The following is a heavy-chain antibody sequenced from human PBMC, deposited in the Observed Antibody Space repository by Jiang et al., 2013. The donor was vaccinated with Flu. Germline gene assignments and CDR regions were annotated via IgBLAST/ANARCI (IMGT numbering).Heavy chain of an antibody. CDR3: ARESPSKTDAFDI. CDR2: GTA. Sequence: GTANYAQKFQGRVTITADESTSTAYMELSSLRSEGTAVYYCARESPSKTDAFDIWGQGTMVTVSS. V-gene: IGHV1-69*01. D-gene: IGHD2-2*01. J-gene: IGHJ3*02.